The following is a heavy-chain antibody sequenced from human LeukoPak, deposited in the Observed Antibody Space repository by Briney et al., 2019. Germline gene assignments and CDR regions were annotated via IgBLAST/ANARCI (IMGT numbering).Heavy chain of an antibody. J-gene: IGHJ4*02. Sequence: SETLSLTCTVSGGSISSSSYYWGWIRQPPGKGLEWIGEINHSGSANYNPSLKSRVTISVDTSKNQFSLKLSSVTAADTAVYYCARGGFFDWSNFDYWGQGTLVTVSS. CDR1: GGSISSSSYY. V-gene: IGHV4-39*07. D-gene: IGHD3-9*01. CDR2: INHSGSA. CDR3: ARGGFFDWSNFDY.